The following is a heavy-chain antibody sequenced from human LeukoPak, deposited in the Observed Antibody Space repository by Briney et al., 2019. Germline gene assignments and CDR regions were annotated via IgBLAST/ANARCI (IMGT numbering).Heavy chain of an antibody. CDR3: AILSVAVAGAA. CDR1: GGSFSGYY. D-gene: IGHD6-19*01. J-gene: IGHJ5*02. V-gene: IGHV4-34*01. Sequence: SETLYLTCAVYGGSFSGYYWSWIRQPPGKGLEWIGEINHSGSTNYNPSLKSRVTISVDTSKNQFSLKLSSVTAADTAVYYCAILSVAVAGAAWGQGTLVTVSS. CDR2: INHSGST.